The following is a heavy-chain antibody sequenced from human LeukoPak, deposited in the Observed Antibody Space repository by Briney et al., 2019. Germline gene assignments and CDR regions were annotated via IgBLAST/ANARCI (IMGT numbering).Heavy chain of an antibody. CDR3: AKDLGDYGDYEFDY. J-gene: IGHJ4*02. D-gene: IGHD4-17*01. CDR1: GFTFSSYE. CDR2: ISYDGSNK. Sequence: GGSLRLSCAASGFTFSSYEMNWVRQAPGKGLEWVAVISYDGSNKYYADSVKGRFTISRDNSKNTLYLQMNSLRAEDTAVYYCAKDLGDYGDYEFDYWGQGTLVTVSS. V-gene: IGHV3-30*18.